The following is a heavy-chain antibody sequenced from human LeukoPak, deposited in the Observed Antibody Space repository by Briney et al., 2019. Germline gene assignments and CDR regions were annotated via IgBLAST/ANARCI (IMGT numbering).Heavy chain of an antibody. Sequence: GGSLRLSCAASGFTFSSYWMHWVRQAPGKGLVWVSRINSDGSSTSYADSVKGRFTISRDNSKNTLYLQMNSLRADDTAVYYCARGVGATRGDWFDPWGQGTLVTVSS. D-gene: IGHD1-26*01. CDR1: GFTFSSYW. CDR2: INSDGSST. CDR3: ARGVGATRGDWFDP. J-gene: IGHJ5*02. V-gene: IGHV3-74*01.